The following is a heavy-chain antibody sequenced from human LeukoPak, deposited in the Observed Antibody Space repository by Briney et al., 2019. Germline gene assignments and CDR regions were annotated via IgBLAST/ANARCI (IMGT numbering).Heavy chain of an antibody. CDR1: GFTFSIYW. CDR3: AKAGNFGVVITNYFDY. D-gene: IGHD3-3*01. J-gene: IGHJ4*02. Sequence: GGSLRLSCAASGFTFSIYWMHWVRQAPGKGLEWVAVIWYDGSNKYYADSVKGRFTISRDNSKNTLYLQMNSLRAEDTAVYCCAKAGNFGVVITNYFDYWGQGTLVTVSS. V-gene: IGHV3-33*06. CDR2: IWYDGSNK.